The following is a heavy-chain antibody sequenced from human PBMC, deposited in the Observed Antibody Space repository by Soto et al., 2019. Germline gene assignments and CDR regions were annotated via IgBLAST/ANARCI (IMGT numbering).Heavy chain of an antibody. J-gene: IGHJ4*02. CDR1: GVSITGSY. V-gene: IGHV4-59*01. CDR2: VYHSGTT. CDR3: ARDMHSGAGSLAGCDY. Sequence: PSETLSLTCSVSGVSITGSYWSWIRQPPGKTLEWIGYVYHSGTTTYNPSLKSRVSISVDTSKNQFSLRLTSVIAADTAVYYCARDMHSGAGSLAGCDYWGQEILVTVSS. D-gene: IGHD1-26*01.